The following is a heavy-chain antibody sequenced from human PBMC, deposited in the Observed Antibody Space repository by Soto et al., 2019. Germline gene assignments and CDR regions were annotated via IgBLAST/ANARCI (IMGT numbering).Heavy chain of an antibody. CDR2: INSDGSST. Sequence: GGSLRLSCAASGFTFSSYWMHWVRQAPGKGLVWVSRINSDGSSTSYADSVKGRFTISRDNAKNTLYLQMNSLRAEDTAVYYCARDRLEDPYYYYYGMDVWGQGTTVTVSS. CDR3: ARDRLEDPYYYYYGMDV. CDR1: GFTFSSYW. D-gene: IGHD1-1*01. J-gene: IGHJ6*02. V-gene: IGHV3-74*01.